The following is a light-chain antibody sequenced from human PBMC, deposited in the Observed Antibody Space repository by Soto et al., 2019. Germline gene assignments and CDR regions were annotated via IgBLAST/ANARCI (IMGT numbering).Light chain of an antibody. Sequence: QSALTQPPSVSGAPGQRVTISCTGSSSTIGANYDVHWYQQLPGTAPKLLIYANNNRPSGVPGRFSGSKSVTSASLSINGLQAEDEADYYCQSYASSLSGYVFGTGTKLTVL. CDR3: QSYASSLSGYV. J-gene: IGLJ1*01. CDR1: SSTIGANYD. V-gene: IGLV1-40*01. CDR2: ANN.